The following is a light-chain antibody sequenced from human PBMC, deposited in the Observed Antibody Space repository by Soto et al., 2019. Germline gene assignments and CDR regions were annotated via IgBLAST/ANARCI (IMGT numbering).Light chain of an antibody. J-gene: IGKJ4*01. CDR2: AAS. V-gene: IGKV1-8*01. Sequence: AIRRTQAPSSFPASTGDRVTITCLASLGFSSYLAWYQQKPGKAPKLLIYAASTLQSAVPSRFSGSGSGTQFTPTVSCLRSEDFATYSCKQYYSYTLTFGGGTKVEIK. CDR3: KQYYSYTLT. CDR1: LGFSSY.